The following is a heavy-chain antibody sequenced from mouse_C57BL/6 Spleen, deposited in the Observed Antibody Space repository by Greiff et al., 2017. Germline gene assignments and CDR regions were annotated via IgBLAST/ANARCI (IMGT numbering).Heavy chain of an antibody. CDR2: IYPRSGNT. CDR1: GYTFTSYG. J-gene: IGHJ4*01. V-gene: IGHV1-81*01. Sequence: QVQLQQSGAELARPGASVKLSCKASGYTFTSYGISWVKQRTGQGLEWIGEIYPRSGNTYYNEKFQGKATLTADKSSSTAYMELRSLTSEDSAVYVCARGSKSPYYYAMDYWGQGTSVTVSS. D-gene: IGHD2-5*01. CDR3: ARGSKSPYYYAMDY.